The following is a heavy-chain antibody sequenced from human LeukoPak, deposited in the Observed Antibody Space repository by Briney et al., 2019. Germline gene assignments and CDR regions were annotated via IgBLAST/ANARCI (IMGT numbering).Heavy chain of an antibody. CDR1: GFTFSSYA. J-gene: IGHJ4*02. V-gene: IGHV3-30-3*01. Sequence: PGRSLRLSCAASGFTFSSYAMHWVRQAPGKGLERVAVISYDGSNKYYADSVKGRFTISRDNSKNTLYLQMNSLRAEDTAVYYCARDTTQYYYDSSGYSSYFDYWGQGTLVTVSS. CDR2: ISYDGSNK. CDR3: ARDTTQYYYDSSGYSSYFDY. D-gene: IGHD3-22*01.